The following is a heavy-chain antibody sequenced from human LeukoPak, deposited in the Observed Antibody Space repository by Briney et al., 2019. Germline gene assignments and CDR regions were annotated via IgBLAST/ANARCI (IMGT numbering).Heavy chain of an antibody. Sequence: GASVKVSCKASGYTFTGYYMQWVRQAPGEGGERMGRIKANSGGTNYAQKFQGRVTISRDTTISTAYMELSRLTSDDTAMYYCARTMVRGEIDYWGQGTLVTVSS. D-gene: IGHD3-10*01. V-gene: IGHV1-2*06. J-gene: IGHJ4*02. CDR2: IKANSGGT. CDR1: GYTFTGYY. CDR3: ARTMVRGEIDY.